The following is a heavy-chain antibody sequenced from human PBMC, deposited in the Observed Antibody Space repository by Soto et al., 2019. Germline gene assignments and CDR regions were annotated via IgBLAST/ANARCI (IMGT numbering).Heavy chain of an antibody. D-gene: IGHD6-13*01. CDR3: ARARVYEYSSWYCGRWWFDP. V-gene: IGHV4-34*01. Sequence: PSETLSLTCAVYGGSFSGYYWSWIRQPPGKGLEWIGEINHSGSTNYNPSLKSRVTISVDTSKNQFSLKLSSVTAADTAVYYCARARVYEYSSWYCGRWWFDPWGQGTLVTVS. J-gene: IGHJ5*02. CDR1: GGSFSGYY. CDR2: INHSGST.